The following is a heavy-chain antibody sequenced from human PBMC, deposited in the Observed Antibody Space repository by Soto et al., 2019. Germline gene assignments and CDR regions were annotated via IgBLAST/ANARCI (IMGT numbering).Heavy chain of an antibody. D-gene: IGHD3-10*01. J-gene: IGHJ4*02. CDR1: GYTFTSYD. Sequence: QVQLVQSGAEVKKPGASVKVSCKASGYTFTSYDINWVRQATGQGLEWMGWMNPNSGNTGYAQKFQGRVTMTRNTSISTAYMELSSLRSEDTAVYYCGRVKGGGRRLLLWFGEFDYWGQGTLVTVSS. CDR3: GRVKGGGRRLLLWFGEFDY. V-gene: IGHV1-8*01. CDR2: MNPNSGNT.